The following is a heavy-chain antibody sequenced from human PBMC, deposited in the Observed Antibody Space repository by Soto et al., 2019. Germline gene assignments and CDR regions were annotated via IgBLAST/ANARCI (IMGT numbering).Heavy chain of an antibody. CDR1: GFTFSSYG. Sequence: GGSLRLSCAASGFTFSSYGMHWVRQAPGKGLEWVAVIWYDGSNKYYADSVKGRFTISRDNSKNTLYLQMNSLRAEDTAVYYCARDCLTGTTGYYYYGMNVWGQGTTVTVSS. CDR3: ARDCLTGTTGYYYYGMNV. J-gene: IGHJ6*02. D-gene: IGHD1-7*01. CDR2: IWYDGSNK. V-gene: IGHV3-33*01.